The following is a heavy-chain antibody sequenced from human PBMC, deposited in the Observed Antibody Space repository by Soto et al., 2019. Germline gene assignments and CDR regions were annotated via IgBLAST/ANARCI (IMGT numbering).Heavy chain of an antibody. V-gene: IGHV3-23*01. J-gene: IGHJ6*02. Sequence: EVQLLESGGGLVQPGGSLRLSCAASGFTFSSYAMSWVRQAPGKGLEWVAAISGSGGSTYYADSVQGRFTISIDNSKNTLYLQMNSLRAEDTAAYYCAKGKATLVRYYGMDVWGQGTTVTVSS. CDR2: ISGSGGST. D-gene: IGHD5-12*01. CDR1: GFTFSSYA. CDR3: AKGKATLVRYYGMDV.